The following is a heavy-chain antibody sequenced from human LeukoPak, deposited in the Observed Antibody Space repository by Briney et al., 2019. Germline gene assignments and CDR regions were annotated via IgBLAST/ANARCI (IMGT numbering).Heavy chain of an antibody. CDR1: GYTFTSYD. D-gene: IGHD6-13*01. Sequence: GASVKVSCKASGYTFTSYDINWVRQATGQGLEWMGWMNPNSGNTGYAQKFQGRVTMTRNTSISTAYMELSSLRSEDTAVYCCARGPGAAAVRYYYYGMDVWGQGTTVTVSS. J-gene: IGHJ6*02. CDR3: ARGPGAAAVRYYYYGMDV. V-gene: IGHV1-8*01. CDR2: MNPNSGNT.